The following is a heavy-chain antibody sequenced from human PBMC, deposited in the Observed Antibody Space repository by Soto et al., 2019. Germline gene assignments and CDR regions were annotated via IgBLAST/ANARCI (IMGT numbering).Heavy chain of an antibody. Sequence: EVQLLESGGGLVQPGGSLRLSCAASGFTFINYAMSWVRQAPGKGLEWVSTIGGGDGSTYNADSVKGRFTISRDNSKNTLYLDMISLRAEDTAVYYCAKGLSIAAAGTFDYWGQGTLVTVSS. V-gene: IGHV3-23*01. CDR3: AKGLSIAAAGTFDY. CDR2: IGGGDGST. CDR1: GFTFINYA. J-gene: IGHJ4*02. D-gene: IGHD6-13*01.